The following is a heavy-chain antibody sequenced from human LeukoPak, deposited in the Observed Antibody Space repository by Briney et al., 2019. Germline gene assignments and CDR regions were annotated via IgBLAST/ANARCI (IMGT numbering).Heavy chain of an antibody. D-gene: IGHD2-15*01. CDR2: ISYDGTNK. Sequence: PGMSLRLSCAASGFTFSTYGMHWVRQVPGKGLEWVAVISYDGTNKYYADSVKGRFTISRDNSKNTLYLQMDSLRAEDTAVYYCTTRLQHHFDYWGQGTQVTVSS. CDR3: TTRLQHHFDY. J-gene: IGHJ4*02. CDR1: GFTFSTYG. V-gene: IGHV3-30*03.